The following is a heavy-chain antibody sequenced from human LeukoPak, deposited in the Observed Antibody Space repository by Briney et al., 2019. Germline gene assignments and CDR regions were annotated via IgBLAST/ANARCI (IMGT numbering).Heavy chain of an antibody. CDR2: INWNGGST. J-gene: IGHJ4*02. D-gene: IGHD3-22*01. CDR3: ARDDSSGYYLSFDY. V-gene: IGHV3-20*04. Sequence: GGSLRLSCAASGFTFDDYGMSWVRQAPGKGLEWVSGINWNGGSTGYADSVKGRFTISRDNAKNSLYLQMNSLRAEDTGLYYCARDDSSGYYLSFDYWGQGTLVTVSS. CDR1: GFTFDDYG.